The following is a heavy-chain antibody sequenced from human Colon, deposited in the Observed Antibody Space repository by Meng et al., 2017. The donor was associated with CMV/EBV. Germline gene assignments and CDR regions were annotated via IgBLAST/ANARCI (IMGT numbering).Heavy chain of an antibody. Sequence: GGSLRLSCAASGFTFSSYAMNWVRQTPGKGLEWVSSISGSGDSTYYADSVKGRFTIFRDNSKNTLYVQIHSLRAEDTAVYYCARDHEFGTYYYDSSSYVLDHWGQGTLVTVSS. V-gene: IGHV3-23*01. CDR2: ISGSGDST. J-gene: IGHJ4*02. CDR3: ARDHEFGTYYYDSSSYVLDH. CDR1: GFTFSSYA. D-gene: IGHD3-22*01.